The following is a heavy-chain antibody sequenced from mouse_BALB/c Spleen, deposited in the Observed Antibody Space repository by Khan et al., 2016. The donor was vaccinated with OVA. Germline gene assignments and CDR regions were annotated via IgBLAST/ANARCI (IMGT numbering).Heavy chain of an antibody. V-gene: IGHV1S132*01. CDR2: IFPGTGTT. Sequence: QVQLKQSGAELVKPGASVKLSCKTSGYTFTNYWIQWIKQRPGQGLGWIGQIFPGTGTTYYNEIFKAKATLTIDTSSSTAYMQLTSLTSEDSAVYFCARGYFGNYEFAYWAKVLWSLSLQ. J-gene: IGHJ3*01. CDR1: GYTFTNYW. D-gene: IGHD2-1*01. CDR3: ARGYFGNYEFAY.